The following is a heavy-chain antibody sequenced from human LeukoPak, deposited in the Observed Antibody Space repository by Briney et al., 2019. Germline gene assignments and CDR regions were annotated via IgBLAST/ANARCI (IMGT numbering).Heavy chain of an antibody. CDR3: AREGGGYCGGDCYSYYFDY. D-gene: IGHD2-21*02. J-gene: IGHJ4*02. CDR1: GGSISSGSYY. CDR2: IYTSGST. V-gene: IGHV4-61*02. Sequence: SQTLSLTCTVSGGSISSGSYYWSWIRQPAGKGLEWIGRIYTSGSTNCNPSLKSRVTISVDTSKNQFSLKLSSVTAADTAVYYCAREGGGYCGGDCYSYYFDYWGQGTLVTVSS.